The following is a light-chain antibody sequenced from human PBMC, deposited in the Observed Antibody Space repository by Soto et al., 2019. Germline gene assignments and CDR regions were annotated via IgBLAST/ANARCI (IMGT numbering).Light chain of an antibody. V-gene: IGKV1-39*01. CDR2: AAS. J-gene: IGKJ4*01. Sequence: DIQMTQSPSSLSASVGDRVIITCRARQSIRIYLNWYQKKPGKAPKLLIYAASNLQSGVPSRFGGSGSGTAFTFTITSLQPEDFATYYCQQSYRTPTLGGGTKVEIK. CDR3: QQSYRTPT. CDR1: QSIRIY.